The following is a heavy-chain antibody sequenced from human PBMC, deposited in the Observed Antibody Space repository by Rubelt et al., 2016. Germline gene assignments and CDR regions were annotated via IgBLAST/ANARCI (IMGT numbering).Heavy chain of an antibody. Sequence: QLQLQESGPGLVKPSETLSLTCTVSGGSISSSSYYWGWIRQPPGKGLEWIGSIYYSGSTYYNPSLKSRVPISVDTSKNQFSLKLSSVTAADTAVYYCARQIGPRQLVPYYFDYWGQGTLVTVSS. CDR1: GGSISSSSYY. J-gene: IGHJ4*02. V-gene: IGHV4-39*01. CDR2: IYYSGST. CDR3: ARQIGPRQLVPYYFDY. D-gene: IGHD6-13*01.